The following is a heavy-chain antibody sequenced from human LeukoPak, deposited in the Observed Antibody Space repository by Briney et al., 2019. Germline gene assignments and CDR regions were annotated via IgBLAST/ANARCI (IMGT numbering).Heavy chain of an antibody. Sequence: KPSETLSLTCTVSGGSITSHYWSWMRQPPGQGLEWIGYFYYSGSSNYNPSLKSRVSISVDTSKNQFSLKPSSVTAADTAVYYCARNGGDHWGQGTLVTVSS. J-gene: IGHJ4*02. D-gene: IGHD3-16*01. CDR1: GGSITSHY. CDR2: FYYSGSS. V-gene: IGHV4-59*11. CDR3: ARNGGDH.